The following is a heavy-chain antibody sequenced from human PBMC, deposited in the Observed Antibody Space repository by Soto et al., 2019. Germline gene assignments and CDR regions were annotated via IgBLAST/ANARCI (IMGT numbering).Heavy chain of an antibody. D-gene: IGHD6-19*01. CDR2: INSDGSST. CDR3: ARDPQWLAPDY. V-gene: IGHV3-74*01. J-gene: IGHJ4*02. CDR1: GFTFSSYW. Sequence: PGGSLRLSCAASGFTFSSYWMHWVRQAPGKGLVWVSRINSDGSSTSYADSVKGRFTISRDNAKNTPYLQMNSLRAEDTAVYYCARDPQWLAPDYWGQGTLVTVSS.